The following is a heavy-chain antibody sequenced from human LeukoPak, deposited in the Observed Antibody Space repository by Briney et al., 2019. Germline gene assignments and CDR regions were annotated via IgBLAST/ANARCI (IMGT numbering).Heavy chain of an antibody. CDR3: ARPYYYDSSGYYYFDY. Sequence: ASVKVSCKASGYTFTSYGISWVRQAPGQGLEWMGWNSAYNGNTNYAQKLQGRVTMTTDTSTGTAYMELRSLRSDDTAVYYCARPYYYDSSGYYYFDYWGQGTLVTVSS. CDR2: NSAYNGNT. J-gene: IGHJ4*02. CDR1: GYTFTSYG. V-gene: IGHV1-18*01. D-gene: IGHD3-22*01.